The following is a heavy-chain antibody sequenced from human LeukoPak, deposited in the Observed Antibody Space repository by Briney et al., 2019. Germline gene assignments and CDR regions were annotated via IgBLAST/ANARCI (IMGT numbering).Heavy chain of an antibody. CDR1: GFTFSSYA. D-gene: IGHD6-6*01. J-gene: IGHJ5*01. CDR3: AILIAARQGTFDP. V-gene: IGHV3-23*01. CDR2: ICGSGGTT. Sequence: GGSLRLSCAASGFTFSSYAMSWVRQAPGKGLEWVSAICGSGGTTYYADSVRGGFTLSKDNSKNPLYVQLISLSAEDTALYYCAILIAARQGTFDPWGQGTLVTISS.